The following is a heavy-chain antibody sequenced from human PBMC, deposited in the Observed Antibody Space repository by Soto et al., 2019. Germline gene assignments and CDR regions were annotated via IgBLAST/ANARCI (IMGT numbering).Heavy chain of an antibody. Sequence: EVQLVESGGGLVQPGGTLKHSCAAAGFTFSGSAMHWVRQASGKGLEWVGRIRSKANSYATAYAASVKGRFTISRDDSKNTAYLQMNSLKTEDTAVYYRTRHGGGWAVDYWGQGTLVTVSS. CDR3: TRHGGGWAVDY. J-gene: IGHJ4*02. V-gene: IGHV3-73*01. D-gene: IGHD6-19*01. CDR2: IRSKANSYAT. CDR1: GFTFSGSA.